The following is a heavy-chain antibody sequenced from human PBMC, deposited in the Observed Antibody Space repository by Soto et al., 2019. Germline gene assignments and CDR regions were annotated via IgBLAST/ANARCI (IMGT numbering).Heavy chain of an antibody. V-gene: IGHV3-11*01. CDR3: ARTEGSWNYVRFHP. CDR1: GFTCSDYY. Sequence: GGSLRLSCAASGFTCSDYYMSWIRQAPGEGLEWVSYISSSGSTIYYADSVKGRFTISRDNATNSLYLQMNSLRTEDTAVYYCARTEGSWNYVRFHPWGQGTLVTVSS. CDR2: ISSSGSTI. J-gene: IGHJ5*02. D-gene: IGHD1-7*01.